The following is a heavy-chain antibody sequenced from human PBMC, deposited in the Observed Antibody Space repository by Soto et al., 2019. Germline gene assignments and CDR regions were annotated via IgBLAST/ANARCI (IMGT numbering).Heavy chain of an antibody. J-gene: IGHJ4*02. Sequence: PGGTLRLSCAASGFTFSSYGMHWVRQAPGKGLEWVAVISYDGSNKYYADSVKGRFTISRDNSKNTLYLQMNSLRAEDTAVYYCAKDGKDYYGSGSYVDYWGQGT. CDR2: ISYDGSNK. CDR1: GFTFSSYG. V-gene: IGHV3-30*18. CDR3: AKDGKDYYGSGSYVDY. D-gene: IGHD3-10*01.